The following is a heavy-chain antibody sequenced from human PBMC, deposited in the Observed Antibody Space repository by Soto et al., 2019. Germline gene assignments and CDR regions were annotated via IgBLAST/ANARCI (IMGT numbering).Heavy chain of an antibody. CDR3: ARDRIPYYYDSSGYAGHDAFDI. CDR2: INPSGGST. Sequence: ASVKVSCKASGYTFTSYYMHWVRQAPGQRIAWMGIINPSGGSTSYAQKFQGRVTMTRDTSTSTVYMELSSLRSEDTAVYYCARDRIPYYYDSSGYAGHDAFDIWGQVTMVT. J-gene: IGHJ3*02. V-gene: IGHV1-46*01. D-gene: IGHD3-22*01. CDR1: GYTFTSYY.